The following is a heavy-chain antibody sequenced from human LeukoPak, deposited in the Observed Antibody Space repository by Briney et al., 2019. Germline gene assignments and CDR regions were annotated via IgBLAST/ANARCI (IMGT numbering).Heavy chain of an antibody. D-gene: IGHD2-15*01. J-gene: IGHJ6*03. CDR1: GGSISSSSYY. CDR3: ARVRCSGGSCPYYYYYYYMGV. Sequence: SETLSLTCTVSGGSISSSSYYWAWIRQPPGKGLEWIGSIHCSGSTYYNPSLQSRVTISIDTSKNQFSLKLRFVTAADTAVYYCARVRCSGGSCPYYYYYYYMGVWGKGTTVTVSS. CDR2: IHCSGST. V-gene: IGHV4-39*07.